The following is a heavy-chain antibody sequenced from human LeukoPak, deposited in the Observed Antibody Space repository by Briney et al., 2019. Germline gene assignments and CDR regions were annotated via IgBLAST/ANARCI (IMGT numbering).Heavy chain of an antibody. Sequence: SVKVSCKASGGTFSSYAISWVRQAPGQGLEWMGGIIPIFGTANYAQKFQGRVTITADESTSTAYMELSSLRSEDTAVYYCAREGYCSSTSCPRSYFDYWGQGTLVTVSS. CDR3: AREGYCSSTSCPRSYFDY. J-gene: IGHJ4*02. CDR2: IIPIFGTA. V-gene: IGHV1-69*13. D-gene: IGHD2-2*01. CDR1: GGTFSSYA.